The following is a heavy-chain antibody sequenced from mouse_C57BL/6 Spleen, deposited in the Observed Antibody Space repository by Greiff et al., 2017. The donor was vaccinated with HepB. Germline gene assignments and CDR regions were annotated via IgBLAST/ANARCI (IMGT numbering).Heavy chain of an antibody. Sequence: VMLVESGEGLVKPGGSLKLSCAASGFTFSSYAMSWVRQTPEKRLEWVAYISSGGDYIYYAETVKGRFTISRDNARNTLYLQMSSLKSEDTAMYYCTRASYGNYDYYAMDYWGQGTSVTVSS. CDR2: ISSGGDYI. D-gene: IGHD2-1*01. J-gene: IGHJ4*01. CDR1: GFTFSSYA. V-gene: IGHV5-9-1*02. CDR3: TRASYGNYDYYAMDY.